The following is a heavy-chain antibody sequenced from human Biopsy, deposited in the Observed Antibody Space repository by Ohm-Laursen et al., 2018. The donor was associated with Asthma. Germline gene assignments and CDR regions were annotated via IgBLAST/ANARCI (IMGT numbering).Heavy chain of an antibody. CDR3: ASDFPKDYVRYNFQF. J-gene: IGHJ4*02. CDR1: GYSLTDLS. Sequence: ASVKVSCKISGYSLTDLSMHWVRQAPEQGLGWLGGIDHGEGGTVNARRLQGRVTMTEDTSTDTAYMELSSLSSDDTAVYYCASDFPKDYVRYNFQFWGQGTLVTVSS. D-gene: IGHD4-17*01. CDR2: IDHGEGGT. V-gene: IGHV1-24*01.